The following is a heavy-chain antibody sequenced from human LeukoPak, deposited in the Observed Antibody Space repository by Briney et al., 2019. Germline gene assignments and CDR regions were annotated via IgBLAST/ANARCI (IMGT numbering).Heavy chain of an antibody. CDR3: ARDHWGIAANYFDY. Sequence: GGSLRLSCAASGFTFSSYSMNWVRQAPGKGLEWVSSISSSSSYIYYADSVKGRFTISRDNAKNSLYLQMNSLRAEDTAVYYCARDHWGIAANYFDYWGQGTLVTVSS. CDR2: ISSSSSYI. CDR1: GFTFSSYS. V-gene: IGHV3-21*01. D-gene: IGHD6-13*01. J-gene: IGHJ4*02.